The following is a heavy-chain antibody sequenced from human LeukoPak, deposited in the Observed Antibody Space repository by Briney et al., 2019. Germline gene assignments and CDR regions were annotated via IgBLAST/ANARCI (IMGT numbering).Heavy chain of an antibody. V-gene: IGHV4-59*01. CDR1: GGSISSYY. Sequence: SETLSLTCTVSGGSISSYYWSWIRQPPGKGLEWIGYIYYSGSTNYNPSLKSRVTISVDTSKNQFSLKLSSVTAADTAVYYCARYDFWSGYYDYWGQGTLVTVSS. CDR3: ARYDFWSGYYDY. CDR2: IYYSGST. D-gene: IGHD3-3*01. J-gene: IGHJ4*02.